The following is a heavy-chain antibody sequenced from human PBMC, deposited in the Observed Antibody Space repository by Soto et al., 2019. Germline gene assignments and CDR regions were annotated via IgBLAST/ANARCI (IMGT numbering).Heavy chain of an antibody. V-gene: IGHV3-53*01. CDR2: LYDVDGS. Sequence: DVQLVDSGGGLIQPGESLRLSCAAFGLTVSGKKYVAWVRQAPGKGLEWVSALYDVDGSFYADSVKGRFTTSSDSSKTTVYLLMNGLRPDDTAVYYCASWHEREHAYDVWGQGTTVTVSS. D-gene: IGHD1-1*01. J-gene: IGHJ3*01. CDR1: GLTVSGKKY. CDR3: ASWHEREHAYDV.